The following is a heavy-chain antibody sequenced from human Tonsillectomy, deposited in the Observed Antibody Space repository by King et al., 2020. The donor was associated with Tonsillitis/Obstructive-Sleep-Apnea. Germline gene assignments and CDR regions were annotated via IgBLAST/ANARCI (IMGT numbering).Heavy chain of an antibody. V-gene: IGHV1-69*01. CDR3: ARGIRIFGVAPDAFDI. J-gene: IGHJ3*02. CDR2: IIPIFGTA. CDR1: GGTFSSYG. Sequence: VQLVESGAEVKKPGSSVKVSCKASGGTFSSYGISWVRQAPGLGLEWMGGIIPIFGTASYAQTFQGRVTITADESTSTAYMELSGLRSQDTAVYYCARGIRIFGVAPDAFDIWGQGTMVTVSS. D-gene: IGHD3-3*01.